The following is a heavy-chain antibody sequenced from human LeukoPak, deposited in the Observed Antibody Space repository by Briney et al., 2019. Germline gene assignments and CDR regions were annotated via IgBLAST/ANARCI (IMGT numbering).Heavy chain of an antibody. Sequence: PGGSLRLSCVASGFTFSSHGMNWVRQAPGKGLEWVSGIIPSGHTTYYADSVRGRFTIFRDNSKNTLYLQMNSLRAEDTAVYYCAKAASGSSWGQGTLVTVSS. J-gene: IGHJ5*02. V-gene: IGHV3-23*01. D-gene: IGHD1-26*01. CDR1: GFTFSSHG. CDR3: AKAASGSS. CDR2: IIPSGHTT.